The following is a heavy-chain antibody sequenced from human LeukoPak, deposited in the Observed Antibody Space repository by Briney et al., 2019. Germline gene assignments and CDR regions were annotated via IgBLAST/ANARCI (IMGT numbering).Heavy chain of an antibody. J-gene: IGHJ4*02. Sequence: AASVTVSFKASGYTFTKYGISWVRQAPGQGLQWMGWISAYNGNTNYAQKLQGRVTMITDTSTSTAYMEMRSLRSDDTSVYYCARDFSPRYNSRWTSFDHWGQGTLVTVSS. V-gene: IGHV1-18*01. CDR2: ISAYNGNT. D-gene: IGHD6-19*01. CDR3: ARDFSPRYNSRWTSFDH. CDR1: GYTFTKYG.